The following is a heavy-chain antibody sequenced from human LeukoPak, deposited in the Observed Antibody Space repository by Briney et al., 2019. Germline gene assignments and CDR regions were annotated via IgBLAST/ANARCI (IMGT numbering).Heavy chain of an antibody. CDR1: GFTFTTYW. D-gene: IGHD3-22*01. CDR3: AREYYDSSGYYDY. Sequence: GGSLRLSCAASGFTFTTYWMHWVRQAPGKGLVWVSHINSDGSITSYADSVKGRFTISRDNAKNTLYLQMNSLRAEDTAVYYCAREYYDSSGYYDYWGQGTLVTVSS. CDR2: INSDGSIT. J-gene: IGHJ4*02. V-gene: IGHV3-74*01.